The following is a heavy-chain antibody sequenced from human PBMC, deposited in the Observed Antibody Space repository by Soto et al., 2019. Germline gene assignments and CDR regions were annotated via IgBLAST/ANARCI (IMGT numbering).Heavy chain of an antibody. CDR2: ISAYNGNT. J-gene: IGHJ4*02. Sequence: QVQLVQSGAEVKKPGASVKVSCKASGYTFTSYGISWVRQAPGQGLEWMGWISAYNGNTNYAQKLQGRVTMTTDTSTSTAYMELRSLRSDDTAVYYCARDTPPLNYYDSSVPHFDYWGQGTLVTVSS. CDR3: ARDTPPLNYYDSSVPHFDY. D-gene: IGHD3-22*01. CDR1: GYTFTSYG. V-gene: IGHV1-18*01.